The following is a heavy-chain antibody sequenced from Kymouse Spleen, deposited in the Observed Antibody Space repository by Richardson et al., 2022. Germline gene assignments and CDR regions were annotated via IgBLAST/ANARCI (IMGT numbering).Heavy chain of an antibody. CDR2: IWYDGSNK. CDR3: ARNPYNWNYFDY. V-gene: IGHV3-33*01. Sequence: QVQLVESGGGVVQPGRSLRLSCAASGFTFSSYGMHWVRQAPGKGLEWVAVIWYDGSNKYYADSVKGRFTISRDNSKNTLYLQMNSLRAEDTAVYYCARNPYNWNYFDYWGQGTLVTVSS. D-gene: IGHD1-20*01,IGHD1-7*01. J-gene: IGHJ4*02. CDR1: GFTFSSYG.